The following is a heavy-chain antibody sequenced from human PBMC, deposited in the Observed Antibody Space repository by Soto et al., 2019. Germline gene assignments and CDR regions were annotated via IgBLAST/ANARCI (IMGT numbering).Heavy chain of an antibody. J-gene: IGHJ4*02. V-gene: IGHV4-59*08. D-gene: IGHD2-2*01. CDR2: IYYSGST. CDR1: GGSISSYY. Sequence: SETLSLTCTVSGGSISSYYWSWIRQPPGKGLEWIGYIYYSGSTNYNPSLKSRVTISVDTSKNQFSLKLSSVTAADTAVYYCARHGPGYCSSTSCYWAHFDYWGQGTLVTVSS. CDR3: ARHGPGYCSSTSCYWAHFDY.